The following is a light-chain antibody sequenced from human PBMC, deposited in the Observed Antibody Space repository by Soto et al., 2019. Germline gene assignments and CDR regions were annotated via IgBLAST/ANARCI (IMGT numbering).Light chain of an antibody. CDR2: GAS. Sequence: ILMTQSPGTLSVFPGGTATLSCKASQTIDSNLAWYQQKPGQAPRLLIYGASTRATGIPVRFSGSGSGTEFTLTISSLQSQDFAVYYCQQYNKGSPITFGQGTRLEIK. CDR3: QQYNKGSPIT. CDR1: QTIDSN. J-gene: IGKJ5*01. V-gene: IGKV3-15*01.